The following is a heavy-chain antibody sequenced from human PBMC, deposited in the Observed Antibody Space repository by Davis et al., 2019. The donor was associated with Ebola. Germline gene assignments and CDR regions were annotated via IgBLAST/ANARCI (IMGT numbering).Heavy chain of an antibody. J-gene: IGHJ4*02. V-gene: IGHV3-74*01. CDR1: GFPSKKFS. D-gene: IGHD2-15*01. CDR2: IISEGTVA. CDR3: ARLLTPRYCSADGCYLEIFEN. Sequence: GESLKISCVASGFPSKKFSVHWVRQSPGKGLVWVARIISEGTVANYADSVKGRFTISRDNAKNSLYLQMNNLRAEDTAVYYCARLLTPRYCSADGCYLEIFENWGQGTLVSVSS.